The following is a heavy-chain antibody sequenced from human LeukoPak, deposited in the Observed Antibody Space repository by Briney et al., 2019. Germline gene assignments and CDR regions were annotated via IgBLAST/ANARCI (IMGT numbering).Heavy chain of an antibody. J-gene: IGHJ3*02. D-gene: IGHD2-2*01. V-gene: IGHV3-11*04. Sequence: PGGSLRLSCAASGFTFSDYYMSWIRQAPGKGLEWVSYISSSGSTIYYADSVKGRFTISRDNAKNSLYLQMNSLRAEDTAVYYCAKIGYCSSTSCQGAFDIWGQGTMVTVSS. CDR1: GFTFSDYY. CDR2: ISSSGSTI. CDR3: AKIGYCSSTSCQGAFDI.